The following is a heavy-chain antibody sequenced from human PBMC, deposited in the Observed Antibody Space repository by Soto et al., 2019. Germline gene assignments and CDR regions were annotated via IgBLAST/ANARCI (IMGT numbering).Heavy chain of an antibody. J-gene: IGHJ6*02. CDR2: IWHDGNNK. CDR3: ASDLVVASGSSGLAV. V-gene: IGHV3-33*01. D-gene: IGHD2-15*01. CDR1: G. Sequence: GRHRFSQTPGKGLEWVAIIWHDGNNKYYADSVRGRFIISRDNSKNRLYLQMNSLRAEDTAVYYCASDLVVASGSSGLAVRGHRTPVPVSS.